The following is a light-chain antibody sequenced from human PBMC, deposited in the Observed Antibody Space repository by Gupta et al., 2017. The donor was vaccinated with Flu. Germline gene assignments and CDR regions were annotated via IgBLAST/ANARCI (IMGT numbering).Light chain of an antibody. CDR1: QSVSISY. Sequence: ESVLTQSPGTLSLSPGERATLPCRASQSVSISYLAWYQQKPGQAPRLLIYGASSRATGIPDRFSGSGSGTDFTLTISRLEPEDFAVYYCQQYGSSPPITFGPGTKVDIK. J-gene: IGKJ3*01. CDR3: QQYGSSPPIT. V-gene: IGKV3-20*01. CDR2: GAS.